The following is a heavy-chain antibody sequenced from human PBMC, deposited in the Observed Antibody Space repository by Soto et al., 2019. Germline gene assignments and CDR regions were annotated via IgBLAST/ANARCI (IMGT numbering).Heavy chain of an antibody. CDR2: ITSSGSYI. V-gene: IGHV3-21*01. CDR3: ARSSSINRGGPTTPNYFDY. J-gene: IGHJ4*02. Sequence: GGSLRLSCAASGFTFGSYSMSWVRQAPGMGLEWVSSITSSGSYIYYADSLKGRFTISRDNAKNSLYLQMNSLRAEDTAVYYCARSSSINRGGPTTPNYFDYWGQGTPVTVSS. CDR1: GFTFGSYS. D-gene: IGHD1-26*01.